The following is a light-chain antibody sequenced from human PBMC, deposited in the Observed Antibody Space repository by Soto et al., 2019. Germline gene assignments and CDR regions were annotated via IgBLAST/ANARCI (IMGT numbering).Light chain of an antibody. J-gene: IGKJ5*01. Sequence: EIVLTQSPATLSLSPGERATLSCRASQSVSSYLAWYQQKPGQAPRLLIYDASNRATGIPARFSGSGSGTDFTLTISSLEPEDFAVYYCQQRSNWRVTFGQGTRLENK. CDR2: DAS. V-gene: IGKV3-11*01. CDR1: QSVSSY. CDR3: QQRSNWRVT.